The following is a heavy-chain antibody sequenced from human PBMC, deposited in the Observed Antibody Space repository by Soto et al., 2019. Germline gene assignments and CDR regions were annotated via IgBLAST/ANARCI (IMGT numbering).Heavy chain of an antibody. D-gene: IGHD3-10*01. V-gene: IGHV3-30*03. J-gene: IGHJ4*02. CDR2: ISYDGSNK. Sequence: QVQLVESGGGVVQPGRSLRLSCAASGFTFSSYGMHWVRQAPGKGLEWVAVISYDGSNKYYADSVKGRFTISRDKSKSTLYRQMNSLRAEDTAGYYCARGSYDFVSDYWGQGTLVTVSS. CDR3: ARGSYDFVSDY. CDR1: GFTFSSYG.